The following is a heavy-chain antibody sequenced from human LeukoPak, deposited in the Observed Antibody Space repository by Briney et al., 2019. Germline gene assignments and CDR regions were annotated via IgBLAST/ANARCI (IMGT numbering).Heavy chain of an antibody. CDR2: IWYDGSKR. V-gene: IGHV3-33*01. CDR3: VSFYETY. Sequence: GGSLRLSCVVSGFTFSSYGFHWVRQTPGKGLEWVAAIWYDGSKRYHADSVKGRFTISRDDSKNTLYLQMSSLGAGDTAVYYCVSFYETYWGQGATVTVSS. J-gene: IGHJ6*02. CDR1: GFTFSSYG. D-gene: IGHD2-2*01.